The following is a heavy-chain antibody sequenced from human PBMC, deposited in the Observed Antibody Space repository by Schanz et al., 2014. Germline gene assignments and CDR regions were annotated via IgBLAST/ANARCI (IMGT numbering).Heavy chain of an antibody. V-gene: IGHV3-48*01. Sequence: EVRLVESGGGLVQPGRSLRLSCEASGFDFNSYSMNWVRQVPGKGLEWLSYIATSSSTRHYADSVKGRVTISRDNAKNSVSLQMRRLRVEDTAVYYCASGVHVSSLQKGLQFWGRGTLVIVSS. D-gene: IGHD3-10*01. J-gene: IGHJ1*01. CDR2: IATSSSTR. CDR3: ASGVHVSSLQKGLQF. CDR1: GFDFNSYS.